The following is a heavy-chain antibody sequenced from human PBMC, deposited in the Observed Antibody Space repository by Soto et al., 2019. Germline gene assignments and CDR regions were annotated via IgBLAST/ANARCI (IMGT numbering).Heavy chain of an antibody. CDR2: INPSGGST. J-gene: IGHJ5*02. D-gene: IGHD1-26*01. CDR1: GYTFTSYY. CDR3: ARVATSDSYWFDP. V-gene: IGHV1-46*01. Sequence: PSVKVSCNASGYTFTSYYMHLVRQAPGQGLEWMGIINPSGGSTSYAQKFQGRVTMTRDTSTSTVYMELSSLRSEDTAVYYCARVATSDSYWFDPWGQGTLVTVSS.